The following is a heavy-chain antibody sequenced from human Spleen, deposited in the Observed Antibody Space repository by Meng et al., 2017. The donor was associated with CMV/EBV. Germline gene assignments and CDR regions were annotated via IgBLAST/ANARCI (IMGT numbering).Heavy chain of an antibody. CDR1: GGSISRYF. Sequence: SETLSLTCTVSGGSISRYFWSWIRQPPGRGLEWIGYIYYSGSTNYNPSLKSRVTISVDTSKNQFSLKLSSVTAADTAVYYCAREGALVATTLESYYGMDVWGQGTTVTVSS. CDR2: IYYSGST. CDR3: AREGALVATTLESYYGMDV. V-gene: IGHV4-59*01. J-gene: IGHJ6*02. D-gene: IGHD5-12*01.